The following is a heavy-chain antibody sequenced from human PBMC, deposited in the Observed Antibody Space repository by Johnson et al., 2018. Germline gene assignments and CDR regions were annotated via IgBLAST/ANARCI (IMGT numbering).Heavy chain of an antibody. CDR2: ISWNSGKI. V-gene: IGHV3-9*01. D-gene: IGHD1-26*01. J-gene: IGHJ6*02. CDR3: AKDQGGGFHYYYGMDV. CDR1: GFTFDEFA. Sequence: VQLVESGGGLVQPGRSLRVSCAASGFTFDEFAMHWVRQAPGKGLEWVSGISWNSGKIDYADSVKGRFIIYRDNAKNSMYLQMNSLRPEDKAVYYCAKDQGGGFHYYYGMDVRGQGTTVTVSS.